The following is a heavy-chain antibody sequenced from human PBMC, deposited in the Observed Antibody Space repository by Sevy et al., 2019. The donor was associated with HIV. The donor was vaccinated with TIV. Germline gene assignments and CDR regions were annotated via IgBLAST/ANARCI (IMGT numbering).Heavy chain of an antibody. D-gene: IGHD3-10*01. V-gene: IGHV3-21*01. CDR3: ARIRGHDRGWFDP. J-gene: IGHJ5*02. Sequence: GGSLRLSCAASGFTFSSYSMNWVRQAPGKGLVWVSSISSSSSYIYYADSVKGRFTISRDNAKNSLYLQMNSLRAEDTAVYYCARIRGHDRGWFDPWGQGTLVTVSS. CDR2: ISSSSSYI. CDR1: GFTFSSYS.